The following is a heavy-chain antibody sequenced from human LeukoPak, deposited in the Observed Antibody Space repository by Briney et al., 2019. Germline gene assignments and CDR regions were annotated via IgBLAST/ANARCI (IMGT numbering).Heavy chain of an antibody. V-gene: IGHV4-59*01. CDR2: IYYSGIT. Sequence: PAETLSLTCTVSGASMTNYYWSWIRKPPGKGLEWIGYIYYSGITNYNPSLTSRVSISVDMSKNQFSLKLTSVTAADTAVYYCARGRGYFEPFDPWGQGTLVTVSS. D-gene: IGHD3-9*01. CDR3: ARGRGYFEPFDP. CDR1: GASMTNYY. J-gene: IGHJ5*02.